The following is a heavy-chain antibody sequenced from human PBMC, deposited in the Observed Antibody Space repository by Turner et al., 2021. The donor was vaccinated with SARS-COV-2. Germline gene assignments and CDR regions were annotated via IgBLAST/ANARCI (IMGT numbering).Heavy chain of an antibody. Sequence: QVQLVESGGGVVQPGRSLRLSCAASGFTFSSYAMHWVRQAPGKGLEWVALISYDGSNKYYAASVKGRFTISRDNSKSTLYLQMNSLRADDTAVYYCAKGPMYSSGWTAGWGQGTLVTVSS. V-gene: IGHV3-30-3*01. D-gene: IGHD6-19*01. J-gene: IGHJ4*02. CDR1: GFTFSSYA. CDR3: AKGPMYSSGWTAG. CDR2: ISYDGSNK.